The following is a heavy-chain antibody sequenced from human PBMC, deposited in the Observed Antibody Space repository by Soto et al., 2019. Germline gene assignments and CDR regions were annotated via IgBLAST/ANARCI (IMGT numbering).Heavy chain of an antibody. Sequence: SETLSLTCTVSGGSISNYYLSWIRQPPGKGLEWIGHIFYTGNTNYNPALESRVTISVDTSKNQFSLKLSSVTAADTAFYYCARDSGYNYGYFRWFDPWGQGTLVTVSS. CDR1: GGSISNYY. CDR2: IFYTGNT. CDR3: ARDSGYNYGYFRWFDP. J-gene: IGHJ5*02. D-gene: IGHD5-18*01. V-gene: IGHV4-59*01.